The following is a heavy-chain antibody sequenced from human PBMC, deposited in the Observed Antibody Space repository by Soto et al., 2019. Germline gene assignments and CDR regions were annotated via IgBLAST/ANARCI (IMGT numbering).Heavy chain of an antibody. Sequence: QVQLVQSGAEVKKPGASVKVSCKASGYTFTSYDINWVRQATGQGLEWMGWMNPNSGNTGSAQKVQGRVTMTRNPSTSRAYMELSSLRSEDTAVYYCVLSHVLSYFDYWGQGTLVTVSS. V-gene: IGHV1-8*01. CDR2: MNPNSGNT. J-gene: IGHJ4*02. D-gene: IGHD6-6*01. CDR1: GYTFTSYD. CDR3: VLSHVLSYFDY.